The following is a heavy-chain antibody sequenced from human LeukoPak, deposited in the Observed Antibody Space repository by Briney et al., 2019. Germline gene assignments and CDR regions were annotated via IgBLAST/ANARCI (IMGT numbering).Heavy chain of an antibody. Sequence: VASVKVSCKASGYTFTSYGISWVRQAPGQGLEWMGWINPNSGGTNYAQKFQGRVTMTRNTSISTAYMELSSLRSEDTAVYYCAIEFPGISRPYYYGSGGPPGMDVWGQGTTVTVSS. D-gene: IGHD3-10*01. V-gene: IGHV1-8*02. CDR2: INPNSGGT. J-gene: IGHJ6*02. CDR3: AIEFPGISRPYYYGSGGPPGMDV. CDR1: GYTFTSYG.